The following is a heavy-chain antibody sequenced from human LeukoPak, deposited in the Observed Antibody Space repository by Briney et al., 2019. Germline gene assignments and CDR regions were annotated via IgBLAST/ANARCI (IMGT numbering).Heavy chain of an antibody. J-gene: IGHJ5*02. V-gene: IGHV4-34*01. D-gene: IGHD2-2*01. CDR2: INHSGST. CDR3: ARGPRKSTAAIVRGNDYARRWFDP. Sequence: PSETLSLTCAVYGGSFSGYYWSWIRQPPGKGLEWIGEINHSGSTNYNPSLKSRVTISVDTSKNQFSLKLSSVTAADTAVYYCARGPRKSTAAIVRGNDYARRWFDPWGQGTLVTVSS. CDR1: GGSFSGYY.